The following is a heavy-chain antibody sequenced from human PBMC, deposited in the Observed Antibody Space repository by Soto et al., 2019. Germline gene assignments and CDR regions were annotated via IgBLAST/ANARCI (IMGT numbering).Heavy chain of an antibody. Sequence: TLSLTCTVSGGSINSTGYSWSWIRQPPGKGLEWIGYIYHSGSTYYNPSLKSRVTISVDRSKNQFSLKLSSVTAADTAVYYCARVPDRWGQGTLVTVSS. V-gene: IGHV4-30-2*01. CDR2: IYHSGST. CDR3: ARVPDR. D-gene: IGHD2-2*01. CDR1: GGSINSTGYS. J-gene: IGHJ5*02.